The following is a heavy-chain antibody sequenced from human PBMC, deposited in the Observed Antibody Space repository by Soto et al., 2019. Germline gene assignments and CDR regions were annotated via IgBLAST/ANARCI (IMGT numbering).Heavy chain of an antibody. CDR3: ANRPGFDPYYFDY. Sequence: PGGSLRLSCAGSGFTFSSQGMAWIRLAPGKGLEWVPAISGSGEHTYYADNVKGRFTISRDNSNNILYLQMNSLRGEDTALYHCANRPGFDPYYFDYWGQGTLVTVSS. J-gene: IGHJ4*02. CDR1: GFTFSSQG. V-gene: IGHV3-23*01. CDR2: ISGSGEHT.